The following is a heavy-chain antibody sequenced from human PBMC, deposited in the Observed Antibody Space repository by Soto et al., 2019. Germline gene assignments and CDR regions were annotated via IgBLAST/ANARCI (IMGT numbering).Heavy chain of an antibody. Sequence: KPSETLSLTCTVSGGSISSGDYYWSWIRQPPGKGLEWIGYIYYSGSTYYNPSLKSRVTISVDTSKNQFSLKLSSVTAADTAVYYCARACGGSCYSNADYWGQGTLVTVSS. J-gene: IGHJ4*02. V-gene: IGHV4-30-4*01. CDR3: ARACGGSCYSNADY. D-gene: IGHD2-15*01. CDR1: GGSISSGDYY. CDR2: IYYSGST.